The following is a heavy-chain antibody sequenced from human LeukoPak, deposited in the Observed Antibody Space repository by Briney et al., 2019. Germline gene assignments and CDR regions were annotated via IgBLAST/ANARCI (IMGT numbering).Heavy chain of an antibody. Sequence: GGSLRLSCAASGFTLSNHWMTWVRQAPGKGLEWVSTISGSGSSTYYVDSAKGRFTISRDNSKNTLYLQMNSLRAEDTAEYYCAKDSNGWYQRGSNYFDYWGQGTLVTVSS. CDR3: AKDSNGWYQRGSNYFDY. CDR1: GFTLSNHW. D-gene: IGHD6-19*01. V-gene: IGHV3-23*01. CDR2: ISGSGSST. J-gene: IGHJ4*02.